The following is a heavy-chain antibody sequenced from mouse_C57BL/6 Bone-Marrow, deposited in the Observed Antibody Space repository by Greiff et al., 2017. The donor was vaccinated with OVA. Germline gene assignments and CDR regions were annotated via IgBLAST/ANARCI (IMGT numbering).Heavy chain of an antibody. CDR3: ARWRKSRWGNYFFDY. CDR1: GYAFSSYW. D-gene: IGHD2-1*01. Sequence: QVQLKQSGAELVKPGASVKISCKASGYAFSSYWMNWVKQRPGKGLEWIGQIYPGDGDTNYNGKFKGKATLTADKSSSTAYMQLSSLTSEDSAVYFCARWRKSRWGNYFFDYWGQGTTLTVSS. J-gene: IGHJ2*01. V-gene: IGHV1-80*01. CDR2: IYPGDGDT.